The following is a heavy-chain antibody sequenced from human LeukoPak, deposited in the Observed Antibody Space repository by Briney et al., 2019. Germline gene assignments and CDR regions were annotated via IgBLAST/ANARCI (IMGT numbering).Heavy chain of an antibody. Sequence: ASVKVSCKASGYTFTSYDINWVRQATGQGLEWMGWMNPNSGNTGYAQKFQGRVTMTRNTSISTAYMELSSLRSEDTAVYYCARGPYYYDSSGPDLDYYYYGMDVWGQGTTVTVSS. CDR2: MNPNSGNT. D-gene: IGHD3-22*01. V-gene: IGHV1-8*01. CDR3: ARGPYYYDSSGPDLDYYYYGMDV. CDR1: GYTFTSYD. J-gene: IGHJ6*02.